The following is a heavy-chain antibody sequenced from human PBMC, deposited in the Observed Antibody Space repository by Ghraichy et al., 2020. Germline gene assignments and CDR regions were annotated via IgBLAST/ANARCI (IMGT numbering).Heavy chain of an antibody. CDR2: ITSSSRTK. D-gene: IGHD4-23*01. V-gene: IGHV3-48*02. CDR3: ARGSKVVRFYYYDALDV. Sequence: GGSLRLSCVASGFTLSSYSFNWVRQAPGKGLEWVSYITSSSRTKSYADSVKGRFTISRNNAKNSLYLQMNSLRDEDTAVYYCARGSKVVRFYYYDALDVWGKGTTVTFSS. CDR1: GFTLSSYS. J-gene: IGHJ6*04.